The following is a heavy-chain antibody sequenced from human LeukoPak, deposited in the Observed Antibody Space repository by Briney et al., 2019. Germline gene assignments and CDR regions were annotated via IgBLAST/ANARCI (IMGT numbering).Heavy chain of an antibody. CDR3: AKDRFARDDYSSGSYFSPLD. J-gene: IGHJ4*02. D-gene: IGHD3-10*01. V-gene: IGHV3-21*04. Sequence: GGSLRLSCAASGFTFSSYSMNWVRQAPGKGLEWVSSISSSSRYIDYADSLKGRFTISRDNAKNSLYLQMNSLRAEDTAVYYCAKDRFARDDYSSGSYFSPLDWGQGTLVTVSS. CDR1: GFTFSSYS. CDR2: ISSSSRYI.